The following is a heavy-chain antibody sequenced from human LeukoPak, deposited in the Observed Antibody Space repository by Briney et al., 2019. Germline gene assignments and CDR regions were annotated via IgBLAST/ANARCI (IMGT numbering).Heavy chain of an antibody. CDR1: GGSTSSSSYY. CDR2: IYYSGST. Sequence: SETLSLTCTVSGGSTSSSSYYWGWIRQPPGKGLEWIGSIYYSGSTYYNPSLKSRVTISVDTSKNQFSLKLSSVTAADTAVYYCATQWLTRDYWGQGTLVTVSS. CDR3: ATQWLTRDY. J-gene: IGHJ4*02. V-gene: IGHV4-39*07. D-gene: IGHD4/OR15-4a*01.